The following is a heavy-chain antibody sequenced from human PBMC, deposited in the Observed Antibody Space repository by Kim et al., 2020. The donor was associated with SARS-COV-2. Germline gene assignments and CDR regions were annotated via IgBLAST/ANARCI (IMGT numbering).Heavy chain of an antibody. V-gene: IGHV1-3*01. Sequence: YSQKFTGRVTITRATSAGTANMELSSLRSEDTAVYYCARFYDSSGYPLDYWGQGTLVTVSS. J-gene: IGHJ4*02. D-gene: IGHD3-22*01. CDR3: ARFYDSSGYPLDY.